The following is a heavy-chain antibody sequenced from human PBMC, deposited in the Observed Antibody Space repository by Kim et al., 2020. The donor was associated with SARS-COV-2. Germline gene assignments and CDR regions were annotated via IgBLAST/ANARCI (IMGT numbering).Heavy chain of an antibody. Sequence: YAQKFQGRVTMTRDTSISTAYMELSRLRSDDTAVYYCARDSGWPRKNFDYWGQGTLVTVSS. CDR3: ARDSGWPRKNFDY. J-gene: IGHJ4*02. D-gene: IGHD2-15*01. V-gene: IGHV1-2*02.